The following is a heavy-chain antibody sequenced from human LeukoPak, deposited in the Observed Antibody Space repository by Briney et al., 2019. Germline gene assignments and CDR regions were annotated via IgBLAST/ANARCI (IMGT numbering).Heavy chain of an antibody. V-gene: IGHV3-7*01. CDR2: IKQDGSEK. CDR3: ARDRGSYYN. CDR1: EFTFSDYY. D-gene: IGHD1-26*01. Sequence: GGSLRLSCAASEFTFSDYYMSWVRQAPGKGLEWVANIKQDGSEKYYVDSVKGRFTISRDNAKNSLYLQMNSLRAEDTAVYYCARDRGSYYNWGQGTLVTVSS. J-gene: IGHJ4*02.